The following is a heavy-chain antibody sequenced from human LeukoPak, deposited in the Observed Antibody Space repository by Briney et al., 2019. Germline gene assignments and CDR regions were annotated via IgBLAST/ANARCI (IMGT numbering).Heavy chain of an antibody. V-gene: IGHV1-69*01. CDR3: ARARPYCSGGSCYSAPFDY. Sequence: SVKVSCKASGGTFSSYAISWVRQAPGQGLEWMGGIIPIFGTANYAQKSQGRVTITADESTSTAYMELSSLRSEDTAVYYCARARPYCSGGSCYSAPFDYWGQGTLVTVSS. D-gene: IGHD2-15*01. CDR2: IIPIFGTA. CDR1: GGTFSSYA. J-gene: IGHJ4*02.